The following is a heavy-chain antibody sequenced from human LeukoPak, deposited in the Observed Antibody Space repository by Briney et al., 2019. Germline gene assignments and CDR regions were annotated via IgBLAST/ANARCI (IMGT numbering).Heavy chain of an antibody. Sequence: GASVKVSCKASEYTFTGYYMHWVRQAPGQGLEWMGWINPNSGGTNYAQKFQGRVTMTRDTSISTAYMELSRLRSDDTAVYYCARAFYPGYYSYMAVWGKGTTVTVSS. CDR1: EYTFTGYY. CDR2: INPNSGGT. V-gene: IGHV1-2*02. J-gene: IGHJ6*03. D-gene: IGHD3-3*02. CDR3: ARAFYPGYYSYMAV.